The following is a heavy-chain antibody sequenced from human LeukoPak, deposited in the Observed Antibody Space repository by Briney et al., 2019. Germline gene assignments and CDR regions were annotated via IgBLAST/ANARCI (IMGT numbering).Heavy chain of an antibody. D-gene: IGHD5-12*01. CDR3: ARDPRRYSGYEIDY. CDR2: INSDGSNT. Sequence: GGSLRLSCAASGFTFSSYWMHWVRQAPGKGLVWVSRINSDGSNTTYADSVKGRFTISRDNAKNTLYLQMNSLRAEDTAVYYCARDPRRYSGYEIDYWGQGTLVTVSS. V-gene: IGHV3-74*01. J-gene: IGHJ4*02. CDR1: GFTFSSYW.